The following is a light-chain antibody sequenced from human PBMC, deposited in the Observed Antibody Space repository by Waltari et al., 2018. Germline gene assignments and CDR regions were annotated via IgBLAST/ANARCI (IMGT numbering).Light chain of an antibody. Sequence: EIVLTQSPGTLSLSPGERATLSCRASQSVSSSYLACYQQKPGQAPRLLIYGASSRATGIPDRFSGSGSGTDFTLTISRLEPEDFAVYYCQQSRTFGGGTKVEIK. CDR3: QQSRT. CDR1: QSVSSSY. V-gene: IGKV3-20*01. J-gene: IGKJ4*01. CDR2: GAS.